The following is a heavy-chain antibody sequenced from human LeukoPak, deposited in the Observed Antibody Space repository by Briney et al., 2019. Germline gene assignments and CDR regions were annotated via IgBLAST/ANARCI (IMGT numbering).Heavy chain of an antibody. CDR1: GGSFSGYY. CDR2: IYYSGST. V-gene: IGHV4-34*01. D-gene: IGHD1-14*01. J-gene: IGHJ3*02. CDR3: ARNRYPDAFDI. Sequence: PSETLSLTCAVYGGSFSGYYWSWIRQPPGKGLEWIGYIYYSGSTNYNPSLKSRVTISVDTSKNQFSLKLSSVTAADTAVYYCARNRYPDAFDIWGQGTMVTVSS.